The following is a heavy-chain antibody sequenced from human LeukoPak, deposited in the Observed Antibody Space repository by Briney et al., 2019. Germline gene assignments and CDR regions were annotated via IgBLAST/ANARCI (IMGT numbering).Heavy chain of an antibody. CDR1: GYTFTSYD. CDR2: INPNSGNT. D-gene: IGHD1-20*01. CDR3: ASNNWPYVNWFDP. Sequence: ASVKVSCKASGYTFTSYDINWVRQATGQGLEWMGWINPNSGNTGYAQKFQGRVTMTRNTSISTAYMELNSLKSEDTAVYYCASNNWPYVNWFDPWGQGTLVIVS. V-gene: IGHV1-8*01. J-gene: IGHJ5*02.